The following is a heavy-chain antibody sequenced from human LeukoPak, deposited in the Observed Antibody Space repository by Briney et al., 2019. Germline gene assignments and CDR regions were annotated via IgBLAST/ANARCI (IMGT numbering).Heavy chain of an antibody. CDR1: GFTFSSYE. Sequence: GGSLRLSCAASGFTFSSYEMNWVRQAPGKGLEWVSYIRSSSSTIYYADSVKGRFTISRDNAKNSLYLQMNSLRAEDTAVYYCARAKRSGFDIWGQGTMVTVSS. CDR2: IRSSSSTI. J-gene: IGHJ3*02. CDR3: ARAKRSGFDI. V-gene: IGHV3-48*01. D-gene: IGHD2-15*01.